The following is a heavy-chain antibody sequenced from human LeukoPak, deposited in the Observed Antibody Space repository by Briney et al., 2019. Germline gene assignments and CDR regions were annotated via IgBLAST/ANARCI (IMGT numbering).Heavy chain of an antibody. J-gene: IGHJ4*02. D-gene: IGHD3/OR15-3a*01. Sequence: KPGGSLRLSCAASGFKFSDYYMIWIRQAPGNGLEWVSYISISGSTLSYAEYVKGRFTISRDNDKNSVYLQMNSLRDEDTAVYYCASGRYDFWSGYYRDWGQGTLVTVSS. CDR3: ASGRYDFWSGYYRD. CDR2: ISISGSTL. CDR1: GFKFSDYY. V-gene: IGHV3-11*01.